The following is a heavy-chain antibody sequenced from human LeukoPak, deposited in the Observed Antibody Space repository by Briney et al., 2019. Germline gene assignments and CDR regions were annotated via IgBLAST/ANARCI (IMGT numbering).Heavy chain of an antibody. J-gene: IGHJ4*02. V-gene: IGHV3-48*01. CDR3: AKDSAMVITFGGVIDY. D-gene: IGHD3-16*02. CDR2: VSSSSSTI. CDR1: GFTFSSYS. Sequence: GGSLRLSCAASGFTFSSYSMNWVRQAPGKGLEWVSYVSSSSSTIYYADSVKGRFTISRDNAKNSLYLQMNSLRAEDTAVYYCAKDSAMVITFGGVIDYWGQGTLVTVSS.